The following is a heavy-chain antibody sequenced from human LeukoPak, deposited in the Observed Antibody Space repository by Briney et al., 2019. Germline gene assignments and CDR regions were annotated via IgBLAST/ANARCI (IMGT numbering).Heavy chain of an antibody. CDR3: ARDRGMGVVVVADAFDI. CDR2: IYYSGST. J-gene: IGHJ3*02. D-gene: IGHD2-15*01. V-gene: IGHV4-39*07. Sequence: PSETLSLTCTVSGGSISSSSYYWGWIRQPPGKGLEWIGSIYYSGSTYYNPSLKSRVTISVDTSKNQFSLKLSSVTAVDTAVYYCARDRGMGVVVVADAFDIWGQGTMVTVSS. CDR1: GGSISSSSYY.